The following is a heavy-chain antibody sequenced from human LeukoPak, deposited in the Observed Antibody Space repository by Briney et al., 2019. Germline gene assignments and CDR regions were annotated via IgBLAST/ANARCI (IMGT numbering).Heavy chain of an antibody. V-gene: IGHV4-38-2*01. J-gene: IGHJ4*02. Sequence: SETLSLTCAVSGYSISSGYYWGWIRQPPGKGLEWIGSIYHSGSTYYNPSLKSRVTISVDTSKNQFSLKLSSVTAADTAVYYCARVGQVVPAPDWFGDYWGQGTLVTVSS. CDR2: IYHSGST. CDR3: ARVGQVVPAPDWFGDY. D-gene: IGHD2-2*01. CDR1: GYSISSGYY.